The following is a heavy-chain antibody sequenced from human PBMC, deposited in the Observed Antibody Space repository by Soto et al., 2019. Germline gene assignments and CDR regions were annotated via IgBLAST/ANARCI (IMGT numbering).Heavy chain of an antibody. J-gene: IGHJ5*02. D-gene: IGHD3-22*01. CDR1: GGSIRSYY. CDR2: IYTSGST. CDR3: ARDLGYYYDSSGYYYGGWFDP. V-gene: IGHV4-4*07. Sequence: PSETLSLPCTVSGGSIRSYYWSWIRQPAGKGLEWIGRIYTSGSTNYNPSLKSRVTMSVDTSKNQFSLKLSSVTAADTAVYHCARDLGYYYDSSGYYYGGWFDPWGQGTLVTVSS.